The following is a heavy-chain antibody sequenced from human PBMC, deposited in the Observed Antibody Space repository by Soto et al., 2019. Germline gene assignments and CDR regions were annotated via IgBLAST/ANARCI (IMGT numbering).Heavy chain of an antibody. CDR2: IWYDGSNK. CDR3: ARDRNYGDYYYYGMDV. J-gene: IGHJ6*02. V-gene: IGHV3-33*01. Sequence: GGSLRLSCAASGFTFISYGMHWGRQAPCKGLEWVAVIWYDGSNKYYADSVKGRFTISRDNSKNTLYLQMNSLRAEDTAVYYCARDRNYGDYYYYGMDVWGQGTTVTVSS. D-gene: IGHD4-17*01. CDR1: GFTFISYG.